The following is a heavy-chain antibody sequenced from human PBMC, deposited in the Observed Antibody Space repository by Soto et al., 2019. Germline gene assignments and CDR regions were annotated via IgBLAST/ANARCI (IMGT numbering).Heavy chain of an antibody. J-gene: IGHJ6*03. V-gene: IGHV1-24*01. Sequence: GASVKVSCKVSGYTLTELSMHWVRQAPGKGLEWMGGFDPEDGETIYAQKFQGRVTMTEDTSTDTAYMELSSLRSEDTAVYYCATCGYYGSGSYYKAYYYYYMDVWGKGTTVTVSS. D-gene: IGHD3-10*01. CDR1: GYTLTELS. CDR2: FDPEDGET. CDR3: ATCGYYGSGSYYKAYYYYYMDV.